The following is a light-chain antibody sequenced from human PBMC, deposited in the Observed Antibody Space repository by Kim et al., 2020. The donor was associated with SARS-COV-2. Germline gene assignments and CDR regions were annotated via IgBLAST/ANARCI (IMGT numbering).Light chain of an antibody. V-gene: IGKV3-15*01. Sequence: EIVMTQSPATLSVSPGDRATLSCRASQSVSSNLAWYQQKPGQSPRLLIFGASTRATGIPARFSGSASGTEFSLAISSLQSEDFAVYYCQQYNDWPWTFGQGTKVDIK. CDR1: QSVSSN. J-gene: IGKJ1*01. CDR2: GAS. CDR3: QQYNDWPWT.